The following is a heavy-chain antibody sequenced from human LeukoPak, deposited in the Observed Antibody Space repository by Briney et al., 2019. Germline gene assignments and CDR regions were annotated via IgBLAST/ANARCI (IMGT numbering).Heavy chain of an antibody. V-gene: IGHV3-23*01. CDR2: ISDSGANT. J-gene: IGHJ4*02. D-gene: IGHD6-25*01. CDR1: GFTFSSYA. Sequence: PGGSLRLSCAASGFTFSSYAMSWVSQAPGKGLEWVSGISDSGANTYYAGSVRGRFAISRDNSKNTLSLQMNSLRAEDTAVYFCAGLAGGQPTEYWGQGTLVTVSS. CDR3: AGLAGGQPTEY.